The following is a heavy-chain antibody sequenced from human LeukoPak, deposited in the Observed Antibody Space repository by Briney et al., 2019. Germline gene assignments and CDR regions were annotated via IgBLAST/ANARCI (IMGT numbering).Heavy chain of an antibody. V-gene: IGHV4-61*08. CDR3: ARATAERFSEWFPVSGLQLGQSFDP. CDR2: IYYSGST. J-gene: IGHJ5*02. D-gene: IGHD3-3*01. CDR1: GGSISSGDYY. Sequence: ASETLSLTCTVSGGSISSGDYYWSWIRQPPGKGLEWIGYIYYSGSTNYNPSLKSRVTISVDTSKNQFSLKLSSVTAADTAVYYCARATAERFSEWFPVSGLQLGQSFDPWGQGTLVTVSS.